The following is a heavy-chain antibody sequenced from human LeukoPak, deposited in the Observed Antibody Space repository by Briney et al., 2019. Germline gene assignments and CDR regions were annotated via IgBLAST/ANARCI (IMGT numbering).Heavy chain of an antibody. V-gene: IGHV3-30*03. Sequence: GGSLRLSCAASGFPFSLYGMHWVRQAPGKGLEWVAVLSSDGGNINYGDSVRGRFTISRDNSKNTLFLQMNSLRAEDTAVYYCARNRGSSWYDAFDIWGQGTMVTVSS. J-gene: IGHJ3*02. CDR2: LSSDGGNI. CDR1: GFPFSLYG. D-gene: IGHD6-13*01. CDR3: ARNRGSSWYDAFDI.